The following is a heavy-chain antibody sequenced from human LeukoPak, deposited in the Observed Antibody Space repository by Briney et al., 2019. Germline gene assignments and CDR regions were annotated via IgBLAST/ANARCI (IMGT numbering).Heavy chain of an antibody. CDR1: GGSFSGYY. V-gene: IGHV4-34*01. CDR2: INHSGST. CDR3: ARVLYYDSSGYYYSAFDI. Sequence: SETLSLTCAVYGGSFSGYYWSWIRQPPGKGLGWIGEINHSGSTNYNPSLKSRVTISVDTSKNQFSLKLSSVTAADTAVYYCARVLYYDSSGYYYSAFDIWGQGTMVTVSS. D-gene: IGHD3-22*01. J-gene: IGHJ3*02.